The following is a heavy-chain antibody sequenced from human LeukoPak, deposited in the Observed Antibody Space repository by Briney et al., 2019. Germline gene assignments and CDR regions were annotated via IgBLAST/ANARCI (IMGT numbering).Heavy chain of an antibody. D-gene: IGHD4-17*01. CDR3: ARGQTVNSPDAFDI. CDR2: ISAYNGNT. CDR1: GYTFTSYG. J-gene: IGHJ3*02. Sequence: ASVKVSCKASGYTFTSYGISWVRQAPGQGLEWMEWISAYNGNTNYAQKLQGRVTMTTDTSTSTAYMELRSLRSDDTAVYYCARGQTVNSPDAFDIWGQGTMVTVSS. V-gene: IGHV1-18*01.